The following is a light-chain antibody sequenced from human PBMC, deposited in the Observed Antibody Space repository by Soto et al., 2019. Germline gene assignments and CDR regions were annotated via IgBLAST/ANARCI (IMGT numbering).Light chain of an antibody. CDR1: QSVSSD. CDR3: QQYNKLPRT. V-gene: IGKV3-15*01. J-gene: IGKJ1*01. CDR2: GAS. Sequence: EIGTTHSPATLKKYTGXTATLSXRASQSVSSDLAWYQHKPGQAPRLLIYGASTRATGIPDRFSGSGSGTEFTLTISSLQSEDFAVYYCQQYNKLPRTFGQCT.